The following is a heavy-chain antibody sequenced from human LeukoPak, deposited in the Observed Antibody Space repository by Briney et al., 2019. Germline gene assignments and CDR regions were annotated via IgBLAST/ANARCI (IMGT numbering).Heavy chain of an antibody. CDR1: GGSISSYY. CDR2: IYYSGST. V-gene: IGHV4-59*12. Sequence: SETLSLTCTVSGGSISSYYWSWIRQPPGKGLEWIGYIYYSGSTNYNPSLKSRVTISVDTSKNQFSLKLSSVTAADTAVYYCARDGSGSYYPYFDYWGQGTLVTVSS. D-gene: IGHD3-10*01. J-gene: IGHJ4*02. CDR3: ARDGSGSYYPYFDY.